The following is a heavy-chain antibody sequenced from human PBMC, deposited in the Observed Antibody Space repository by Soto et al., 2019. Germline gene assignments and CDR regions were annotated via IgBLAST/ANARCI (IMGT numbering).Heavy chain of an antibody. Sequence: QVQLVESGGGVVQPGRSRRLSCAASGFTFSSYGMHWVRQAPGKGLEWVAVTSYDGSKKYYGDSVKGRFTISRDNSMNTVDLQMDSLSAEDTAVYYCAKEVGLWSGYLDAFDIWGQGTMVTVSS. V-gene: IGHV3-30*18. CDR2: TSYDGSKK. D-gene: IGHD3-3*01. J-gene: IGHJ3*02. CDR3: AKEVGLWSGYLDAFDI. CDR1: GFTFSSYG.